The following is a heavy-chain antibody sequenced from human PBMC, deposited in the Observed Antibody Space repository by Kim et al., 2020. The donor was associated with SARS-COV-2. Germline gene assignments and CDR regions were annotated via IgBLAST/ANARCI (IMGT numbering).Heavy chain of an antibody. Sequence: SVKVSCKASGGTFSSYAISWVRQAPGQGLEWMGGIIPIFGTANYAQKFQGRVTITADKSTSTAYMELSSLRSEDTAVYYCAGGGWALYDSSGYYFDYWGQGTLVTVSS. CDR2: IIPIFGTA. D-gene: IGHD3-22*01. CDR3: AGGGWALYDSSGYYFDY. CDR1: GGTFSSYA. J-gene: IGHJ4*02. V-gene: IGHV1-69*06.